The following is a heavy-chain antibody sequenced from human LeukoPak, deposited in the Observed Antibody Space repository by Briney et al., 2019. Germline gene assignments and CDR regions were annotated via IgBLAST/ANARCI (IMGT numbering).Heavy chain of an antibody. CDR2: INPNSGDT. D-gene: IGHD4-23*01. J-gene: IGHJ4*02. CDR3: ASFAGYGGNSLDF. Sequence: ASVKVSCEASGYTFTGYYMHWVRQAPGQGLEWMGRINPNSGDTNYAQKFQGRVTMTRDTSISTAYMELSRLRSDDTAVYYGASFAGYGGNSLDFWGQGTLVTVSP. CDR1: GYTFTGYY. V-gene: IGHV1-2*06.